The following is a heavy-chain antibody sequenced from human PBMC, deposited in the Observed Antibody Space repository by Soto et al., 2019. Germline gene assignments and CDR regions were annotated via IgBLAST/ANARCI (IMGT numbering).Heavy chain of an antibody. CDR2: IWYDGSNK. Sequence: GGSLRLSCAASGFTFSSYGMHWVRQAPGKGLEWVAVIWYDGSNKYYADSVKGRFTISRDNSKNTLYLQMNSLRAEDTAVYYCARGKRGYSGDSGYYYYMDVWGKGTTVTVSS. D-gene: IGHD5-12*01. J-gene: IGHJ6*03. CDR3: ARGKRGYSGDSGYYYYMDV. CDR1: GFTFSSYG. V-gene: IGHV3-33*01.